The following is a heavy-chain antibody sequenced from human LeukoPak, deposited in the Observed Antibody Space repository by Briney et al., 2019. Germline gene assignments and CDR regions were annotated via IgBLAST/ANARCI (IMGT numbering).Heavy chain of an antibody. CDR1: GGSISSGGYY. J-gene: IGHJ5*02. CDR2: IYTSGST. D-gene: IGHD2-2*01. CDR3: ARGHPPDTYCSSTSCYNNWFDP. V-gene: IGHV4-61*02. Sequence: SETLSLTCTVSGGSISSGGYYWSWIRQPAGKGLEWIGRIYTSGSTNYNPSLKSRVTMSVDTSKNQFSLKLSSVTAADTAVYYCARGHPPDTYCSSTSCYNNWFDPWGQGTLVTVSS.